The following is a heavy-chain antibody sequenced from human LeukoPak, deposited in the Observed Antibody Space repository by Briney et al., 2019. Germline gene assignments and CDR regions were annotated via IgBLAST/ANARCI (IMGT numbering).Heavy chain of an antibody. J-gene: IGHJ5*02. CDR2: INPSSRGT. CDR1: GYTFTGYC. Sequence: ASVKVSRKASGYTFTGYCLHWVRQAPGQGLDGMGRINPSSRGTNYAQKFQYRVTMTRDTSISTAYMELSGLRSDDTAVYYCARCYDSSASNWFDPWGQGTLVTVSS. V-gene: IGHV1-2*06. D-gene: IGHD3-22*01. CDR3: ARCYDSSASNWFDP.